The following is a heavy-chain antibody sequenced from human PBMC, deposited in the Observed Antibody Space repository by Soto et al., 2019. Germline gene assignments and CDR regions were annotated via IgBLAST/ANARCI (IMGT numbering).Heavy chain of an antibody. Sequence: EVQLLESGGGLVQPGGSLRLFCAASGFTFSSYAMSWVRQAPGKGLEWVSAISGSGGSTYYADSVKGRFTISRDNSKNTPYLQMNSLRAEDTAVYYCAKGQTKTGIAWVLIWGQGTMVTVSS. CDR1: GFTFSSYA. V-gene: IGHV3-23*01. D-gene: IGHD6-13*01. CDR2: ISGSGGST. J-gene: IGHJ3*02. CDR3: AKGQTKTGIAWVLI.